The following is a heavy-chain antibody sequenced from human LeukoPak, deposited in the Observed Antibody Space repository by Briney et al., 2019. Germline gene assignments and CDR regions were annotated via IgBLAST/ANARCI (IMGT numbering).Heavy chain of an antibody. J-gene: IGHJ4*02. CDR3: ARGYCSTTSCSSFDY. Sequence: GGSLRLSCAASGFTFSSYAMTWVRQAPGKGLEWVSAISGSGGSTYYADSVKGRFTISRDNAKNSLYLQMNSLRAEDTAVYYCARGYCSTTSCSSFDYWGQGTLATVSS. CDR2: ISGSGGST. CDR1: GFTFSSYA. V-gene: IGHV3-23*01. D-gene: IGHD2-2*01.